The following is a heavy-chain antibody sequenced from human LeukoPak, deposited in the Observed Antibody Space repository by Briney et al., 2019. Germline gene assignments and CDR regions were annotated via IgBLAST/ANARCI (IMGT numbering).Heavy chain of an antibody. CDR2: ISYDGSNK. Sequence: GGSLRLSCAASGFTFSSYAMHWVRQAPGKGLEWVAVISYDGSNKYYADSVKGRFTISRDNSKNTLYLQMNSLRAEDTAVYYCARDQVRGRGYSYGHDYWGQGTLVTVSS. D-gene: IGHD5-18*01. V-gene: IGHV3-30*04. CDR3: ARDQVRGRGYSYGHDY. CDR1: GFTFSSYA. J-gene: IGHJ4*02.